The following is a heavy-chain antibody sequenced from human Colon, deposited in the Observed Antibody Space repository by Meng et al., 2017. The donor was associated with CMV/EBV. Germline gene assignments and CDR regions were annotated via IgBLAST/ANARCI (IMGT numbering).Heavy chain of an antibody. CDR1: GYTFSDYY. Sequence: QVQLVKAGVWVKGPGASVKVSCKTSGYTFSDYYMHWVRQAPGQGLEWMGWIRSDGSATNYAQKFRGRVTMTRDASVSTAYMELSRLTSDDTAVYFCVRSSGWSLFDYWGPGALVTVSS. J-gene: IGHJ4*02. CDR2: IRSDGSAT. CDR3: VRSSGWSLFDY. V-gene: IGHV1-2*02. D-gene: IGHD6-19*01.